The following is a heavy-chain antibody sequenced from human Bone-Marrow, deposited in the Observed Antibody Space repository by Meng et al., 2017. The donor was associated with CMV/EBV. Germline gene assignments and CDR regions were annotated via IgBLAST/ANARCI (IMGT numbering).Heavy chain of an antibody. CDR3: AKERPYYDFWSGYSYYYGMDV. V-gene: IGHV3-21*04. CDR1: GFTFSSYS. D-gene: IGHD3-3*01. J-gene: IGHJ6*02. Sequence: GESLKISCAASGFTFSSYSMNWVRQAPGKGLEWVSSISSSGSYIYYADSVKGRFTISRDNSKNTLYLQMNSLRAEDTAVYYCAKERPYYDFWSGYSYYYGMDVWGQGTTVTVSS. CDR2: ISSSGSYI.